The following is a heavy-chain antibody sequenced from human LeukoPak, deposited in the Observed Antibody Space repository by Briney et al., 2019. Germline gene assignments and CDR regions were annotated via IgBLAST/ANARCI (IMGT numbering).Heavy chain of an antibody. CDR3: ARAGPGSGWYFDY. J-gene: IGHJ4*02. V-gene: IGHV1-18*01. CDR1: GYDFTSVG. D-gene: IGHD6-19*01. Sequence: GASVTVSCKASGYDFTSVGITWVRRAPGQGLEWMGWISPYNGNTRYAQKFRGRVAMTTDTSTTTAYMELRGLRFNDTAVYYCARAGPGSGWYFDYWGQGTLVTVSS. CDR2: ISPYNGNT.